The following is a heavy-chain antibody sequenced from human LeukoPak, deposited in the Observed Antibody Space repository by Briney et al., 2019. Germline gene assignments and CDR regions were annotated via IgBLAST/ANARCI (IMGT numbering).Heavy chain of an antibody. J-gene: IGHJ4*02. CDR3: ASLRYYYDSSGHDY. CDR2: INPNSGGT. Sequence: WASVKVSCKASGYTFTGYYMHWVRQAPGQGLEWMGWINPNSGGTNYAQKFQGRVTMTRDTFISTAYMELSRLRSDDTAVYYCASLRYYYDSSGHDYRGQGTLVTVSS. V-gene: IGHV1-2*02. CDR1: GYTFTGYY. D-gene: IGHD3-22*01.